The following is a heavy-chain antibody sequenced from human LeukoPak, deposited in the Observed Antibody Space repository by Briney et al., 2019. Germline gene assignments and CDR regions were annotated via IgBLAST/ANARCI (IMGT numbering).Heavy chain of an antibody. Sequence: SVKVSCKASGGTFSSYAISWVRQAPGQGLEWMGGIIPIFGTANYAQKFQGRVTITADKSTSTAYMELSSLRSEDTAVYYCARGSYSSGWFDYWGQGTLVTVSS. CDR1: GGTFSSYA. CDR2: IIPIFGTA. D-gene: IGHD6-19*01. CDR3: ARGSYSSGWFDY. J-gene: IGHJ4*02. V-gene: IGHV1-69*06.